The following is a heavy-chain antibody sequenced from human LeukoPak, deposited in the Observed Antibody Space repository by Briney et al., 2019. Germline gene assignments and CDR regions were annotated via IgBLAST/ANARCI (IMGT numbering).Heavy chain of an antibody. V-gene: IGHV3-30-3*01. J-gene: IGHJ6*03. CDR1: GFTFSSYA. CDR2: ISYDGSNK. D-gene: IGHD6-19*01. Sequence: PGRSLRLSCAASGFTFSSYAMHWVRQAPGKGLEWVAVISYDGSNKYYADSVKGRFTISRDNSKNTLYLQMNSLRAEDTAVYYCARDFLAVAGTVPIGAAGGYYMDVWGKGTTVTVSS. CDR3: ARDFLAVAGTVPIGAAGGYYMDV.